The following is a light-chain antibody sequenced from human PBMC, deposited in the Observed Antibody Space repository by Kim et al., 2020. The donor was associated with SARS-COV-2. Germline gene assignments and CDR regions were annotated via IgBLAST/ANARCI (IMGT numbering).Light chain of an antibody. J-gene: IGLJ3*02. V-gene: IGLV1-36*01. CDR3: AAWDDSLNARV. CDR2: YDD. Sequence: QSVLTQPPSVSEAPRQRVTITCSGSSSNVGNNAIPWYQQLPGKAPKLLLYYDDVLASGVSDRFSGSKSGTSASLAISGLQSEDEADYYCAAWDDSLNARVFGGGTKLTVL. CDR1: SSNVGNNA.